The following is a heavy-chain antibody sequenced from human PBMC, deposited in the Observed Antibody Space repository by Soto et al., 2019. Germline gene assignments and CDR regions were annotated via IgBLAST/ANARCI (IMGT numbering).Heavy chain of an antibody. D-gene: IGHD3-3*01. Sequence: SLRLSCAASGFTFSSYDMHWVRQATGKGLEWVSAIGTAGDTYYPGSVKGRFTISRENAKNSLYLQMNSLRAEDTAVYYCARGETIFGFYYYGMDVWGQGTTVTVSS. CDR3: ARGETIFGFYYYGMDV. CDR2: IGTAGDT. CDR1: GFTFSSYD. V-gene: IGHV3-13*01. J-gene: IGHJ6*02.